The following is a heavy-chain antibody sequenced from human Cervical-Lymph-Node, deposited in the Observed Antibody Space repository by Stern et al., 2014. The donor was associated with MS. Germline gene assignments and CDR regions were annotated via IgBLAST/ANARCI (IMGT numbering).Heavy chain of an antibody. CDR2: IYYTGRT. D-gene: IGHD6-13*01. J-gene: IGHJ5*02. CDR1: GGSIINYY. CDR3: ARDSSDTWYGPIDA. Sequence: QVQLQESGPGLVKPSETLSLTCPVSGGSIINYYWSWIRQTPGKGLEWLGYIYYTGRTNYNPSLKSRVTISVDTSKNQLSLMLRSLTAADTAVYYCARDSSDTWYGPIDAWGQGTQVIVSS. V-gene: IGHV4-59*01.